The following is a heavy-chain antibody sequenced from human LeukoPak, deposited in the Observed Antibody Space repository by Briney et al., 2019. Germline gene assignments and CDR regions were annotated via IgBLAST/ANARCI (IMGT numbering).Heavy chain of an antibody. V-gene: IGHV3-23*01. CDR3: ARDTYTTVTMVDY. CDR2: ISGSGGSK. Sequence: GGSLRLSCAASGFTFSSYAMSWVRQAPGKGLEWVSSISGSGGSKYYADSAKGRFTISRDNSKNTLYLQKSSLRVEDTAVYYCARDTYTTVTMVDYWGQGTLVTVSS. J-gene: IGHJ4*02. D-gene: IGHD4-17*01. CDR1: GFTFSSYA.